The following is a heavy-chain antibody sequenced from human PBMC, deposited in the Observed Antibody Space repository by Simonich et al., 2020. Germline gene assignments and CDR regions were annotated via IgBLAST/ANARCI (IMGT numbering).Heavy chain of an antibody. V-gene: IGHV3-30*07. J-gene: IGHJ5*02. CDR1: GFTFSSYA. CDR3: ARDRNWGWFDP. CDR2: LSYDGNNK. D-gene: IGHD7-27*01. Sequence: QVQLVESGGGVVQPGRSLRLSCAASGFTFSSYAMHWVRQAPGKGLGWGAVLSYDGNNKNYADSVKGRFTISRDNSKNTLYLQMNSLRAEDTAVYYCARDRNWGWFDPWGQGTLVTVSS.